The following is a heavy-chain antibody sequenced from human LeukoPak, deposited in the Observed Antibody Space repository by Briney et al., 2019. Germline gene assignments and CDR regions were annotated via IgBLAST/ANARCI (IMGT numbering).Heavy chain of an antibody. V-gene: IGHV3-7*01. Sequence: GGSLRLSCAASGFTFSSYWMSWVRQAPGKGLEWVANIKQDGSEKYYVDSVKGRSTISRDNAKNSLYLQMNSLRAEDTAVYYCARVGTYYDFWSGYYPFDYWGQGTLVTVSS. CDR1: GFTFSSYW. CDR3: ARVGTYYDFWSGYYPFDY. CDR2: IKQDGSEK. J-gene: IGHJ4*02. D-gene: IGHD3-3*01.